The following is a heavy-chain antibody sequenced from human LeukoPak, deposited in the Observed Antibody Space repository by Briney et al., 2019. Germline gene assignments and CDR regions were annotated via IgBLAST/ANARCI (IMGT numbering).Heavy chain of an antibody. V-gene: IGHV3-30*07. CDR1: GFTFSNCA. CDR2: ISYDGNNK. D-gene: IGHD6-19*01. CDR3: ATHLVAVAGY. Sequence: PGRSLRLSCAASGFTFSNCAMHWVRQAPGKGLEWVAFISYDGNNKYYADSVKGRFTVSKDNSKNTLYLQMNSLRAEDTAVYYCATHLVAVAGYWGQGTLVTVSS. J-gene: IGHJ4*02.